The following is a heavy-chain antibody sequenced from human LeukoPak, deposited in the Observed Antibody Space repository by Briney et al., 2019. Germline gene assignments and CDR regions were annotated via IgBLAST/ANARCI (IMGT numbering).Heavy chain of an antibody. D-gene: IGHD2-21*02. Sequence: SETLSLTCAVYGGSFNDYYWAWIRQPPGQGLEWLGETGHSGSSTYNASLKSRVVISVDTSKSHFSLSLISVTAADTAVYYCAGIRRSYGDFVLPLDPWGQGTLVTVSS. CDR2: TGHSGSS. J-gene: IGHJ5*02. V-gene: IGHV4-34*01. CDR3: AGIRRSYGDFVLPLDP. CDR1: GGSFNDYY.